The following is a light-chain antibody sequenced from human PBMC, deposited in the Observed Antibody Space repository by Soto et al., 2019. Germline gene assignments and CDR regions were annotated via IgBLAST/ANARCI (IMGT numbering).Light chain of an antibody. CDR1: QGISTW. CDR2: AAS. J-gene: IGKJ5*01. Sequence: DIQMTQSPSSVSASVGERVTITCRASQGISTWLAWYQQKPGKAPKIMIYAASSLQGGVPSRFSGSGSGTEFTLTISSLQPEDSATYYCQQASSFPPTCGQGTRLEIK. V-gene: IGKV1-12*01. CDR3: QQASSFPPT.